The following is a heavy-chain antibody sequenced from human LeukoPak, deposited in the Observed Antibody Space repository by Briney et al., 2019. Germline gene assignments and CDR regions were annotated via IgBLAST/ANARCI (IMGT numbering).Heavy chain of an antibody. CDR2: ISGSDGSGGRT. V-gene: IGHV3-23*01. J-gene: IGHJ4*02. D-gene: IGHD3-10*01. Sequence: GGSLRLSCAASGFTFSSDAMNWVRQAPGKWLEWVSGISGSDGSGGRTYYADSVKGRFIISRHNSKNTLYLQMNSLRAEDTAVYYCAKDRYYGSGSDLDYWGQGTLVTVSS. CDR3: AKDRYYGSGSDLDY. CDR1: GFTFSSDA.